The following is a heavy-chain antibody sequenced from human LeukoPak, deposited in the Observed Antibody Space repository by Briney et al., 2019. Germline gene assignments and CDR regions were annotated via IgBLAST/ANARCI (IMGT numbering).Heavy chain of an antibody. D-gene: IGHD3-22*01. CDR3: ARVSIVGGYFDY. J-gene: IGHJ4*02. CDR2: INPSGGST. CDR1: GYTFTSYY. Sequence: ASVKVSCKASGYTFTSYYMHWVRQAPGQGLEWMGIINPSGGSTSYAQKFQGRVTMTRDTSTSTVYMELSSLRAEDTAVYYCARVSIVGGYFDYWGQGTLVTVSS. V-gene: IGHV1-46*01.